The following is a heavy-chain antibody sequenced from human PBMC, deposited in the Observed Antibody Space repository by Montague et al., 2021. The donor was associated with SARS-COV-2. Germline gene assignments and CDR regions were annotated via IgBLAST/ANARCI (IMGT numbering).Heavy chain of an antibody. CDR1: GYSFTSYW. D-gene: IGHD6-13*01. J-gene: IGHJ4*02. CDR2: IDPSDSYT. Sequence: RVSCKGSGYSFTSYWISWVRQMPGKGLEWMGRIDPSDSYTNYSPSFQGHVTISADKSISTAYLQWSSLKASDTAMYYCARRSYSSSWYDYWGQGTLVTVSS. CDR3: ARRSYSSSWYDY. V-gene: IGHV5-10-1*01.